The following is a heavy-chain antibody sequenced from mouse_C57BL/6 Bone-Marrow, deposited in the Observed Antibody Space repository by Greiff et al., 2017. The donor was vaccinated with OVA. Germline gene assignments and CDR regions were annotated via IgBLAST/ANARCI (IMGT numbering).Heavy chain of an antibody. Sequence: EVQVVESEGGLVQPGSSMKLSCTASGFTFSDYYMAWVRQVPEKGLEWVANINYDGSSTYYLDSLKSRFIISRDNAKNILYLQMSSLKSEDTATYYCARGGKLGPLFDYWGQGTTLTVSS. V-gene: IGHV5-16*01. J-gene: IGHJ2*01. CDR2: INYDGSST. CDR1: GFTFSDYY. D-gene: IGHD4-1*01. CDR3: ARGGKLGPLFDY.